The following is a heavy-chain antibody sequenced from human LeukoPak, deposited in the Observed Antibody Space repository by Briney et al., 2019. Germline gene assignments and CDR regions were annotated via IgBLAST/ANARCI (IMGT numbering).Heavy chain of an antibody. D-gene: IGHD4-11*01. CDR2: INYSEKP. CDR1: GYSIRSGYH. Sequence: SETLSLTCSVSGYSIRSGYHWAWIRQPPGKGLEWIGSINYSEKPYYNPSLKSRVTISVDTSKNQFSLKMTSVTAADTAFYFCARSEINDYMNYWGQGMPVTVSS. J-gene: IGHJ4*02. CDR3: ARSEINDYMNY. V-gene: IGHV4-38-2*02.